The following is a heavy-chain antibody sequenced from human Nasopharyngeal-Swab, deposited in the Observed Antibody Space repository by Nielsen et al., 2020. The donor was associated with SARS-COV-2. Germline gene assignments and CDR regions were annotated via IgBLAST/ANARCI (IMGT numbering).Heavy chain of an antibody. D-gene: IGHD3-3*01. Sequence: GESLKISCAASGFTFSSYSMNWVRQAPGKGLEWVSSISSSSSYIYYADSVKRRFTISRDNAKNSLYLQMNSLRAEDTAVYYCARDLRITIFGVAPYYYYGMDVWGQGTTVTVSS. CDR2: ISSSSSYI. CDR3: ARDLRITIFGVAPYYYYGMDV. V-gene: IGHV3-21*01. CDR1: GFTFSSYS. J-gene: IGHJ6*02.